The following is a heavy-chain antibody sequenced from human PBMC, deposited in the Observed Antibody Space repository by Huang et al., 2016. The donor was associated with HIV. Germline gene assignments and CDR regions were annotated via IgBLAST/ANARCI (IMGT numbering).Heavy chain of an antibody. CDR2: ISGSSTYI. J-gene: IGHJ3*02. CDR3: ARRYNWNYVAHGFDI. CDR1: GFTFSDYS. V-gene: IGHV3-21*06. D-gene: IGHD1-7*01. Sequence: EVQLVESGGGLVRPGGSLTLSCAASGFTFSDYSMSWVRQAQGKGMDWVSTISGSSTYIYSVDSVKGRFAISRDNAKNLLFLQMNSLRAEDTALYYCARRYNWNYVAHGFDIWGQGTMVTVSS.